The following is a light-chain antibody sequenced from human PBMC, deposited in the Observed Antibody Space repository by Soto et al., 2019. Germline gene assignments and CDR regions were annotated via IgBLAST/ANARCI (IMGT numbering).Light chain of an antibody. V-gene: IGLV1-40*01. CDR2: GNS. CDR3: QSYDSSRSGFYV. Sequence: QSVLTQPPSVSGAPGQRVTISCTGSSSNIGAGYDVHWYQQLPGTAPKLLIYGNSNRPSGVPDRFPGSKSGTSASLAITGLQAEDEADYYCQSYDSSRSGFYVFGEGTKLTV. J-gene: IGLJ1*01. CDR1: SSNIGAGYD.